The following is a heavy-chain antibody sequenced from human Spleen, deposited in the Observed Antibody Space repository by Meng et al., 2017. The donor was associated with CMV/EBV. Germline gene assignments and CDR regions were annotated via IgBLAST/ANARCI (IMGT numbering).Heavy chain of an antibody. CDR3: ARGATVVNPDY. Sequence: GESLKISCAASGFTFSNHWMHWVRQAPGKGLVWVSRTNYDESGTTYADSVRGRFSISRDNAKHTGYLQMNSLRAEDTAVYYCARGATVVNPDYWGQGTLVTVSS. J-gene: IGHJ4*02. CDR1: GFTFSNHW. D-gene: IGHD4-23*01. CDR2: TNYDESGT. V-gene: IGHV3-74*01.